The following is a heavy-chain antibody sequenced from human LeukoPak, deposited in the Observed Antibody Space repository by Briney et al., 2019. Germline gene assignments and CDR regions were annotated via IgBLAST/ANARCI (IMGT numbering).Heavy chain of an antibody. CDR2: LDPEDDET. D-gene: IGHD1-26*01. V-gene: IGHV1-24*01. Sequence: ASVKVSCKLSGYTLTEVSIHWVRQAPEKGLEWMGGLDPEDDETIYAQKFQGRVTMTEDIATDTAYMELSSLRSEDTAVYYCAKVGAMGSGTYLYSNYYAIDVWGQGTTVAVSS. CDR3: AKVGAMGSGTYLYSNYYAIDV. J-gene: IGHJ6*02. CDR1: GYTLTEVS.